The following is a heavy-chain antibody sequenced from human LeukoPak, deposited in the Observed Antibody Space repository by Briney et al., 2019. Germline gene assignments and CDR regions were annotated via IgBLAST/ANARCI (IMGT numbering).Heavy chain of an antibody. D-gene: IGHD2-15*01. J-gene: IGHJ4*02. Sequence: GGSLRLSCAASGFTVSSNFMSWVSQPPGKGLEWVAVIYRAGGTHYADAVKGRFTISRDNSNNMVYLQMNSLRAEDTAVYFCARRVEDWGQGTLVTVSS. CDR1: GFTVSSNF. CDR3: ARRVED. CDR2: IYRAGGT. V-gene: IGHV3-66*04.